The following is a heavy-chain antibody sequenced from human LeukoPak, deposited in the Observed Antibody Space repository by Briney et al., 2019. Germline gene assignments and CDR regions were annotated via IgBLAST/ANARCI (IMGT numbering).Heavy chain of an antibody. J-gene: IGHJ4*02. CDR3: ATQLLWFGESVEEGY. CDR1: GLVFDNFA. Sequence: GGSLRLSCAASGLVFDNFATSWVRQAPGKGLVWVSTITSSGSSTYYADSVKGRFTVSRDNSKNTLYLQMNNLRAEDTAVYYCATQLLWFGESVEEGYWGQGTLVTVSS. CDR2: ITSSGSST. V-gene: IGHV3-23*01. D-gene: IGHD3-10*01.